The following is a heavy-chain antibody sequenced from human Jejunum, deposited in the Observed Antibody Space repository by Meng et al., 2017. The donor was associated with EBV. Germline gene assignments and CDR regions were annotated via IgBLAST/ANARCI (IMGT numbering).Heavy chain of an antibody. CDR1: GDTISSYA. V-gene: IGHV1-69*06. CDR3: ARDPRSPPGGTF. CDR2: IIPMYPSV. D-gene: IGHD1-26*01. J-gene: IGHJ4*02. Sequence: QVQLVQAGAEVKKXXXXXKXPCNASGDTISSYAISWVRQAPGQGLEWMGGIIPMYPSVSYSQKFQGRVTLRADKSTSTVYMELSSLTSEDTAVYYCARDPRSPPGGTFWGQGTLVTVSS.